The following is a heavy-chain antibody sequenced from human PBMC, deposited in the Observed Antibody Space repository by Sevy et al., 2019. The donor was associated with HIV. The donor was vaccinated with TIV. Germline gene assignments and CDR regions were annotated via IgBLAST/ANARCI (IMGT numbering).Heavy chain of an antibody. CDR2: ISSSSSYI. Sequence: GGSLRLSCAASGFTFSSYSMNWVRQAPAKGLEWVSSISSSSSYIYYADSVKGRFTISRDNAKNSLYLQMNSLRAEDTAVYYCARIGGYEKSYFDYWGQGTLVTVSS. CDR1: GFTFSSYS. J-gene: IGHJ4*02. CDR3: ARIGGYEKSYFDY. D-gene: IGHD5-12*01. V-gene: IGHV3-21*01.